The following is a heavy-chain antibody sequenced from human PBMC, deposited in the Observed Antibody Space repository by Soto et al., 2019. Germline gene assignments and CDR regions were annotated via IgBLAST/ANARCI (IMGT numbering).Heavy chain of an antibody. Sequence: SETLSLTCAVYGGSFSGYYWSWIRQPPGKGLEWIGEINHSGSTNYNPSLKSRVTISVDTSKNQFSLKLSSVTAADTAVYYCARGRDIVVVPARRWFDPWGQGTLVTVSS. D-gene: IGHD2-2*01. V-gene: IGHV4-34*01. CDR3: ARGRDIVVVPARRWFDP. CDR1: GGSFSGYY. J-gene: IGHJ5*02. CDR2: INHSGST.